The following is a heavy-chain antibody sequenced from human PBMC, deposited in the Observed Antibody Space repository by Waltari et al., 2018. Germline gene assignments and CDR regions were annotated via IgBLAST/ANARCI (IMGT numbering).Heavy chain of an antibody. CDR2: INTRNGGT. J-gene: IGHJ4*02. CDR1: GYPFTSYY. Sequence: QVQLVQSGAEVKKPGASGKVSCKTSGYPFTSYYMHWVRQAPGQGLEWMGWINTRNGGTNYAQKYQGRVTMTRDTSISTAYMELSRLISNDTAVYYCARTYQSGSYSDYWGQGTPVTVSS. V-gene: IGHV1-2*02. D-gene: IGHD1-26*01. CDR3: ARTYQSGSYSDY.